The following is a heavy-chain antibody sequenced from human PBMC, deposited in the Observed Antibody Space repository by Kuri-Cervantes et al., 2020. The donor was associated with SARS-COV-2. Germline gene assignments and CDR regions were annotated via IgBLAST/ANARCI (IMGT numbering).Heavy chain of an antibody. CDR1: GGSINNNY. D-gene: IGHD6-13*01. CDR2: IYYTGSA. Sequence: SETLSLTCTVSGGSINNNYWTWIRQPPGEGLDWIAFIYYTGSATYNPPLKSRVTVSVDTSKNQVSLKMTSVTAADTAVYYCARGGSWYDYWGQGTQVTVSS. V-gene: IGHV4-59*01. J-gene: IGHJ4*02. CDR3: ARGGSWYDY.